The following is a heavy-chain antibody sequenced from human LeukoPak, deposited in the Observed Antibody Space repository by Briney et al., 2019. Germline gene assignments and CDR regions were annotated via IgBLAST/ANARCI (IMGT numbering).Heavy chain of an antibody. Sequence: GGSLRLSCAASGFTFSGFSMNWVRQAPGKGLEWVSSIRTTSTYIYYADSVRGRFTISRDNAKNSLDLQMSSLRAEDTAIYYCARALYNRGWYPDYFDSWGQGTLVTVSS. CDR3: ARALYNRGWYPDYFDS. J-gene: IGHJ4*02. D-gene: IGHD6-19*01. CDR2: IRTTSTYI. CDR1: GFTFSGFS. V-gene: IGHV3-21*01.